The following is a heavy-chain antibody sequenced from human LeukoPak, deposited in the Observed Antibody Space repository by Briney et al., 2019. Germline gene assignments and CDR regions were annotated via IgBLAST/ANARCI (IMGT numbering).Heavy chain of an antibody. D-gene: IGHD2-2*02. CDR3: ARYAYCSSTSCYTVFDY. CDR1: GGPISSSSYY. V-gene: IGHV4-39*01. CDR2: IYYSGST. J-gene: IGHJ4*02. Sequence: KPSETLSLTCTVSGGPISSSSYYWGWIRQPPGKGLEWIGSIYYSGSTYYNPSLKSRVTISVDTSKNQFSLKLSSVTAADTAVYYCARYAYCSSTSCYTVFDYWGQGTLVTVSS.